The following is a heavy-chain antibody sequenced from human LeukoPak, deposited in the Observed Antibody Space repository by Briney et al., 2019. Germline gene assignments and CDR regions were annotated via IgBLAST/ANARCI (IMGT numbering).Heavy chain of an antibody. J-gene: IGHJ4*02. CDR1: GFTFSSYA. V-gene: IGHV3-23*01. CDR3: AKDFWSGYYDY. CDR2: ISGSGGST. D-gene: IGHD3-3*01. Sequence: XSCAXSGFTFSSYAMSWVRQAPGKGLEWVSAISGSGGSTYYADSVKGRFTISRDNSKNTLYLQMNSLRAEDTAVYYCAKDFWSGYYDYWGQGTLVTVSS.